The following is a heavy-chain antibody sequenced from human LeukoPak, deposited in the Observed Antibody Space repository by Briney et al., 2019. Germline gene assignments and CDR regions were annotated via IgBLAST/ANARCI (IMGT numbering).Heavy chain of an antibody. CDR3: ASYSSSYYRFDC. CDR2: ISTSTSAT. V-gene: IGHV3-48*01. J-gene: IGHJ4*02. CDR1: GFTFSSYS. D-gene: IGHD6-13*01. Sequence: GGSLRLSCAASGFTFSSYSMNWVRQAPGKGLEWVSYISTSTSATYYADSVKGRFTISRDNAKNSLYLQMNSLRAEDTAVYYCASYSSSYYRFDCWGQGTLVTVSS.